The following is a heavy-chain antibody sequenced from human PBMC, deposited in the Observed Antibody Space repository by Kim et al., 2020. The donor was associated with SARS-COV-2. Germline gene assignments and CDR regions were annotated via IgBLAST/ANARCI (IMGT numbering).Heavy chain of an antibody. CDR1: GGSLSGYY. D-gene: IGHD3-22*01. V-gene: IGHV4-34*01. CDR2: INQSGST. Sequence: SETLSLTCAVYGGSLSGYYWSWIRQPPGKGLEWIGEINQSGSTNYNPSLKSRVTMSLVTSKNYFSLKVNSVTAADTAVYFCARADYSDSSGPYFWGQGTLVTVSS. CDR3: ARADYSDSSGPYF. J-gene: IGHJ4*02.